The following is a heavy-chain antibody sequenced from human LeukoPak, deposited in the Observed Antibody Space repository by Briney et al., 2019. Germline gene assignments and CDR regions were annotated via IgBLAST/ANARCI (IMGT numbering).Heavy chain of an antibody. CDR3: ARLGGGGTVWERDY. CDR2: IYYSGST. CDR1: GGSISSYY. J-gene: IGHJ4*02. D-gene: IGHD1-1*01. V-gene: IGHV4-59*08. Sequence: NPSETLSLTCTVSGGSISSYYWSWIRQPPGKGLEWIGYIYYSGSTNYNPSLKSRVTISVDTSKNQFSLKLSSVTAADTAVYYCARLGGGGTVWERDYWGQGTLVTVSS.